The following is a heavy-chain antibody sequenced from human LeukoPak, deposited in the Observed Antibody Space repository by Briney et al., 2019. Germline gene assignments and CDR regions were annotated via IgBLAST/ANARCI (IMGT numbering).Heavy chain of an antibody. V-gene: IGHV4-31*03. J-gene: IGHJ5*02. CDR1: GGSISSGGYY. D-gene: IGHD1-7*01. Sequence: PSQTLSLTCTVSGGSISSGGYYWSWIRQHTGKGLEWIGYIYYSGSTYYNPSLKSRVTISVDTSKNQFSLKLSSVTAADTAVYYCARHENYGLVFSWFDPWGQGTLVTVSS. CDR3: ARHENYGLVFSWFDP. CDR2: IYYSGST.